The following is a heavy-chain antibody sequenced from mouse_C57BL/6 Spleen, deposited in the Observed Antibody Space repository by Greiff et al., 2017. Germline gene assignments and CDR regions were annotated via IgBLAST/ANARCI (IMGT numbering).Heavy chain of an antibody. D-gene: IGHD4-1*01. CDR2: IRNKANGYTT. V-gene: IGHV7-3*01. CDR3: ASHNWYYFDY. Sequence: EVKVVESGGGLVQPGGSLSLSCAASGFTFTDYYMSWVRQPPGKALEWLGFIRNKANGYTTEYSASVKGRFTISRDNSQSILYLQMNALRAEDSATYYCASHNWYYFDYWGQGTTLTVSS. J-gene: IGHJ2*01. CDR1: GFTFTDYY.